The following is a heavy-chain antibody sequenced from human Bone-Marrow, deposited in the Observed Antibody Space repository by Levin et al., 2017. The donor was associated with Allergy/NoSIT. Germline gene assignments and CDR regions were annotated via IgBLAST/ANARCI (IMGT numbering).Heavy chain of an antibody. V-gene: IGHV1-2*06. J-gene: IGHJ4*02. CDR1: GYTFTGYY. CDR3: ARDNSGYSSSWYDLPGIPDY. CDR2: INPNSGGT. Sequence: AASVKVSCKASGYTFTGYYMHWVRQAPGQGLEWMGRINPNSGGTNYAQKFQGRVTMTRDTSISTAYMELSRLRSDDTAVYYCARDNSGYSSSWYDLPGIPDYWGQGTLVTVSS. D-gene: IGHD6-13*01.